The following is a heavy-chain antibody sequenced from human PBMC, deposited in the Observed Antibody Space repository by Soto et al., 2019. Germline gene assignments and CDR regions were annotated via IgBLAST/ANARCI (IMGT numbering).Heavy chain of an antibody. CDR1: WGSGNSCTGY. CDR3: ARGSSASAYIDS. J-gene: IGHJ4*02. Sequence: SETLSPTYTVPWGSGNSCTGYRSLIRQPPGKGLEWIGYLYNTGSSDYNPSLKSRVTISVDTSKNHFSLILTSVTAADTAVYFCARGSSASAYIDSRGQGPLVTVSS. CDR2: LYNTGSS. V-gene: IGHV4-61*03. D-gene: IGHD6-13*01.